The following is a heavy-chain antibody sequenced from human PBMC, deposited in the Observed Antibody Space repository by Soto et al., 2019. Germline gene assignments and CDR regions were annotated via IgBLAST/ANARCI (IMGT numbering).Heavy chain of an antibody. CDR3: ASGYCSSTSCYAFDY. CDR2: IYYSGST. D-gene: IGHD2-2*01. CDR1: GGSISSGGYY. Sequence: QVQLQESGPGLVQPSQTLSLTCTVSGGSISSGGYYWSWIRQHPGKGLEWIGYIYYSGSTYYNPSLKSRVTISVDTSKNQFSLKLSSVTAADTAVYYCASGYCSSTSCYAFDYWGQGTLVTVSS. V-gene: IGHV4-31*03. J-gene: IGHJ4*02.